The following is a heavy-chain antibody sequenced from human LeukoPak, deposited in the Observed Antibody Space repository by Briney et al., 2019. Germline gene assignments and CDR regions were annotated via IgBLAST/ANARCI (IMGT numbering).Heavy chain of an antibody. CDR2: INPNSGGT. D-gene: IGHD3-22*01. CDR3: ATGGTRGYDSSGYYLH. CDR1: GYTFTGYY. V-gene: IGHV1-2*02. Sequence: GASVKVSCKASGYTFTGYYMHWVRQAPGQGLEWMGWINPNSGGTNYAQKFQGRVTMTRDTSISTAYMELSRLRSDDTAVYYCATGGTRGYDSSGYYLHWGQGTLVTVSS. J-gene: IGHJ4*02.